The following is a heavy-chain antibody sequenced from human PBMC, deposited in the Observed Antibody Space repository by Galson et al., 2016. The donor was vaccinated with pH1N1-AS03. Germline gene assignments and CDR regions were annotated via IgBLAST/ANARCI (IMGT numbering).Heavy chain of an antibody. CDR3: ARQKYCSGGSCFLYYDALYI. Sequence: QSGAEVKKPGESLKISCQASGYIFSSYWIGWVRQRPGKGLEWMGIIWPADSDTKYSPSFQGQVTISVETSLNTAYLQWSSLEASDTAMYFCARQKYCSGGSCFLYYDALYIWGQGTLVTVSS. D-gene: IGHD2-15*01. J-gene: IGHJ3*02. CDR2: IWPADSDT. V-gene: IGHV5-51*01. CDR1: GYIFSSYW.